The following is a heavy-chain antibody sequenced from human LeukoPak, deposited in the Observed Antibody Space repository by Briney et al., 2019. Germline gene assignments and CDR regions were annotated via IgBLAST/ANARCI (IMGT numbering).Heavy chain of an antibody. Sequence: ASVKVSCKASGYTFTSYGISWVRQAPGQGLEWMGWISAYNGNTNYAQKLQGRVTMTTDTSTSTAYVELISLRSEDAAVYYCASQAYCSGGSCYHKPLNWFDPWGQGTLVTVSS. D-gene: IGHD2-15*01. CDR3: ASQAYCSGGSCYHKPLNWFDP. CDR2: ISAYNGNT. CDR1: GYTFTSYG. J-gene: IGHJ5*02. V-gene: IGHV1-18*01.